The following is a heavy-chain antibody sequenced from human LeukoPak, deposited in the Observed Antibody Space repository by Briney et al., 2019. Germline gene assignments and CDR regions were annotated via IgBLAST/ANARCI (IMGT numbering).Heavy chain of an antibody. D-gene: IGHD6-25*01. J-gene: IGHJ3*02. V-gene: IGHV1-2*02. CDR2: INPNSGGT. CDR3: AADSSGAFDI. Sequence: ASVKVSCKASGYTFTGYYMHWVRQAPGQGLEWMGWINPNSGGTNYAQKFQGRVTMTRDTSTRTVYMELSSLRSEDTAVYYCAADSSGAFDIWGQGTMVTVSS. CDR1: GYTFTGYY.